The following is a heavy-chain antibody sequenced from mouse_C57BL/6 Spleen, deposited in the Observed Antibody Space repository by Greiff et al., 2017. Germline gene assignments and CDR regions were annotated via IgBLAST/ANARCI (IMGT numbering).Heavy chain of an antibody. CDR2: ISDGGSYT. J-gene: IGHJ4*01. V-gene: IGHV5-4*01. CDR3: ARDPRGGYAMDY. Sequence: EVQGVESGGGLVKPGGSLKLSCAASGFTFSSYAMSWVRQTPEKRLEWVATISDGGSYTYYPDNVKGRFTISRDNAKNNLYLQMSHLKSEDTAMYYCARDPRGGYAMDYWGQGTSVTVSS. CDR1: GFTFSSYA. D-gene: IGHD3-1*01.